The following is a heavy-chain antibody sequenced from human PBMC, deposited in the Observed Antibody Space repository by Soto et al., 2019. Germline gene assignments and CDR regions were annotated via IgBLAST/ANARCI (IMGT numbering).Heavy chain of an antibody. CDR2: IKQDGSEK. D-gene: IGHD6-19*01. Sequence: GGSLRLSCAASGFTFSSYWMSWVRQAPGKGLEWVANIKQDGSEKYYVDSVKGRFTISRDNAKNSLYLQMNSLRAEDTAVYYCASSSGHKYYYYYYYMDVWGKGTTVTVSS. J-gene: IGHJ6*03. CDR1: GFTFSSYW. V-gene: IGHV3-7*01. CDR3: ASSSGHKYYYYYYYMDV.